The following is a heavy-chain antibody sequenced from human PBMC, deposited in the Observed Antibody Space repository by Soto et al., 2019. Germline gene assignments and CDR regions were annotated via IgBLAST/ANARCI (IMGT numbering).Heavy chain of an antibody. CDR3: ARDGGLGATTFHF. CDR2: IFHTGST. D-gene: IGHD1-26*01. Sequence: ASETLSLTCEVSGGSISSSNWWSWVRQPPGKGLEWIGEIFHTGSTTYNSALKSRVTISLDKAKNQFSLQLTSVTAADTAMYYCARDGGLGATTFHFWGQGILVTVSS. J-gene: IGHJ5*01. V-gene: IGHV4-4*02. CDR1: GGSISSSNW.